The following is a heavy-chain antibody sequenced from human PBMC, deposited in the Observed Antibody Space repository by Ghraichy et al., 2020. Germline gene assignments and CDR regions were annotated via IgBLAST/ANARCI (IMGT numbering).Heavy chain of an antibody. D-gene: IGHD6-6*01. CDR1: GFTFSYYA. J-gene: IGHJ6*02. Sequence: SCAASGFTFSYYAINWVRQAPGKGLEWVSGISASGGSTYYADSVKGRFTISRDNSKNTLYLQMNSLRAEDTAVYYCAKGQYSSSSGASYGMDVWGQGTMVTVSS. CDR2: ISASGGST. V-gene: IGHV3-23*01. CDR3: AKGQYSSSSGASYGMDV.